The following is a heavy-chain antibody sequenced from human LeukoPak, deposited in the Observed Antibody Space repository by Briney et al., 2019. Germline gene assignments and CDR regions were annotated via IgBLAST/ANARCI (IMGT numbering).Heavy chain of an antibody. Sequence: SETLSLTCAVYGGSFSGYYWSWIRQPPGKGLEWIGEINHSGSTNYNPSLKSRVTISVDTSKNQFSLKLSSVTAADTAVYCCARTWLPRLSVIDYWGQGTLVTVSS. D-gene: IGHD3-22*01. V-gene: IGHV4-34*01. CDR1: GGSFSGYY. CDR3: ARTWLPRLSVIDY. J-gene: IGHJ4*02. CDR2: INHSGST.